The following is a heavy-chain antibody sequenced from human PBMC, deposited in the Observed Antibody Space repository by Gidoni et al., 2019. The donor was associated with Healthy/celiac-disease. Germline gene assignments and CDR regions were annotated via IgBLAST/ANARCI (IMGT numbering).Heavy chain of an antibody. CDR3: AGDSGSYDAFDI. J-gene: IGHJ3*02. D-gene: IGHD1-26*01. CDR1: DGSFSGYY. V-gene: IGHV4-34*01. Sequence: QVQLQQWGAGLLKPSETLSLTSAVSDGSFSGYYWSWIRQPPGKGLEWIGEINHSGSTNYNPSLKSRVTISVDTSKNQFSLKLSSVTAADTAVYYCAGDSGSYDAFDIWGQGTMVTVSS. CDR2: INHSGST.